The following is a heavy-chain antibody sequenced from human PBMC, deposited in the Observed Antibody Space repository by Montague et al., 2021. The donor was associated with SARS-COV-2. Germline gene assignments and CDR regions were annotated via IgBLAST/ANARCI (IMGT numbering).Heavy chain of an antibody. CDR2: FYSVGST. CDR1: GASVGSSD. D-gene: IGHD1-14*01. CDR3: ARETRTADAFDI. Sequence: SETLSLTCTVSGASVGSSDWGWIRQSPGTGLEWIGYFYSVGSTDSNPSLTSRATISRDTSKNQFSLKVRSVTAADTAVYYCARETRTADAFDIWGQGTMVTVSS. V-gene: IGHV4-59*02. J-gene: IGHJ3*02.